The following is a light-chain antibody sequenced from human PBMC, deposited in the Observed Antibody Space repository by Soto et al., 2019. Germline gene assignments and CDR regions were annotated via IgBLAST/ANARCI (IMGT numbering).Light chain of an antibody. V-gene: IGLV2-14*01. CDR1: SSDVGGYNY. CDR3: TSYTSSLTLV. CDR2: DVS. Sequence: QSALTQPASVSGSPGQSITISCTGTSSDVGGYNYVSWYQQHPGKAPKLLIYDVSDRPPGVSHRFSGSKSGNTASLTISGLQAEDAADYYCTSYTSSLTLVFGTGTKLTVL. J-gene: IGLJ1*01.